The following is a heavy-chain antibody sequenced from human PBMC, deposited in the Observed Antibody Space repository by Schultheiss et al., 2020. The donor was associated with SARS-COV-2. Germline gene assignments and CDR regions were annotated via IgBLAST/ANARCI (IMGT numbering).Heavy chain of an antibody. D-gene: IGHD6-13*01. CDR2: IRDDGSSK. V-gene: IGHV3-30*02. CDR1: GFTFSSYG. CDR3: ARVPGYSSSWYAVGNWFDP. Sequence: GGSLRLSCAASGFTFSSYGMHWVRQAPGKGLEWVAYIRDDGSSKYYADSVKGRFTISRDNSKNTLYLQMNSLRAEDTAVYYCARVPGYSSSWYAVGNWFDPWGQGTLVTVSS. J-gene: IGHJ5*02.